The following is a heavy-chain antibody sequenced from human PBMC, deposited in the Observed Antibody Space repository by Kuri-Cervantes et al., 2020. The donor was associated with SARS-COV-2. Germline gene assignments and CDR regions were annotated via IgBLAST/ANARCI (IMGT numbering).Heavy chain of an antibody. J-gene: IGHJ4*02. CDR1: GFTFSDYQ. V-gene: IGHV3-11*04. CDR3: ARGGPGIVVVPAAGPLDY. CDR2: ISSSGSTI. D-gene: IGHD2-2*01. Sequence: GESLKISCAASGFTFSDYQMSWIRQAPGKGLEWVSYISSSGSTIYYADSVKGRFTISRDNSKNTLYLQMNSLRAEDTAVYYCARGGPGIVVVPAAGPLDYWGQGTLVTVSS.